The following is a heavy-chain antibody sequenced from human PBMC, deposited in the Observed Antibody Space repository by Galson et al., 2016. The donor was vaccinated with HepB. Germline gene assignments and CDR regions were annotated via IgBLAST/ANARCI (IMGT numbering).Heavy chain of an antibody. CDR2: ILNDGSQE. CDR1: GFTFSYYG. Sequence: SLRLSCAPSGFTFSYYGMHWVRQAPGQGLEWLAVILNDGSQEYYADSVKGRFTISRDNSRDTLSLQMNSLRVEDTAVYYCLRDDSREANGFDIWGQGTMVAVSS. D-gene: IGHD3-22*01. CDR3: LRDDSREANGFDI. V-gene: IGHV3-33*01. J-gene: IGHJ3*02.